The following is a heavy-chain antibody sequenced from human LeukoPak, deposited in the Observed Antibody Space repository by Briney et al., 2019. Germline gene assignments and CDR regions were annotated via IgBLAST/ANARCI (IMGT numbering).Heavy chain of an antibody. CDR1: GFTFGDYA. CDR2: ISSSSNYI. CDR3: ATEDCRRGTCYYFDY. V-gene: IGHV3-21*01. J-gene: IGHJ4*02. D-gene: IGHD2-15*01. Sequence: KPGRSLRLSCTASGFTFGDYAMSWFRQAPGKGLEWVSSISSSSNYIYYADSVKGRFSISRDNAKNSLYLQMNSLRAEDTAVYYCATEDCRRGTCYYFDYWGQGILVTVSS.